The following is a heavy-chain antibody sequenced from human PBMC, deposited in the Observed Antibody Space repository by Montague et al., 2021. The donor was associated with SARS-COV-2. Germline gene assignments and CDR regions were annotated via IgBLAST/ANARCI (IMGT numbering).Heavy chain of an antibody. V-gene: IGHV3-23*03. J-gene: IGHJ6*02. CDR2: IYSGGSST. CDR3: AKDLEEFITIFGVVTKSPLGMDV. Sequence: SLRLSCAASGFTFSGYAMSWVRQAPGKGLEWVSVIYSGGSSTYYADSVKCRFTISRDNSKNTLYLQMNSLRAEDTAVYYCAKDLEEFITIFGVVTKSPLGMDVWGQGTTVTVSS. CDR1: GFTFSGYA. D-gene: IGHD3-3*01.